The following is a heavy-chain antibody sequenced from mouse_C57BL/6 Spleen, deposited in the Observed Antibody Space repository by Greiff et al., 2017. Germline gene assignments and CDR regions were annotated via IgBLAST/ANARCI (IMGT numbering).Heavy chain of an antibody. J-gene: IGHJ2*01. V-gene: IGHV14-1*01. CDR3: TKGHYSNQYYFDY. Sequence: EVQVVESGAELVRPGASVKLSCTASGFNIKDYYMHWVKQRPEQGLEWIGRIDPEDGDTEYAPKFQGKATMTADTSSNTAYLQLSSLTSEDTAVYYCTKGHYSNQYYFDYWGQGTTLTVSS. CDR2: IDPEDGDT. D-gene: IGHD2-5*01. CDR1: GFNIKDYY.